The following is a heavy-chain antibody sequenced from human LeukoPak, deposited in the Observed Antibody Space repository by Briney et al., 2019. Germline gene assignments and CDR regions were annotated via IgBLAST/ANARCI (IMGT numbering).Heavy chain of an antibody. V-gene: IGHV3-33*01. J-gene: IGHJ4*02. CDR2: IWYDGSNK. CDR1: GFTFSSYG. CDR3: ARACRMSSSSSDY. Sequence: PGGSLRLSCAASGFTFSSYGMHWVCQAPGKGLEWVAVIWYDGSNKYYADSVEGRFTISRDNSKNTLYLKMNSLRAEDTAVYYCARACRMSSSSSDYWGQGTLVTVSS. D-gene: IGHD6-6*01.